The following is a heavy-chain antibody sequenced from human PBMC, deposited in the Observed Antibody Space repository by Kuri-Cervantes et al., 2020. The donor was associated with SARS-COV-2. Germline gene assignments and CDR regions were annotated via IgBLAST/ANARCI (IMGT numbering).Heavy chain of an antibody. CDR3: ARRYCSSTSCYPSDY. V-gene: IGHV1-18*04. D-gene: IGHD2-2*01. J-gene: IGHJ4*02. CDR2: ISAYNGNT. Sequence: ASVKVSCKASGYTFTSYGISWVRQAPGQGLEWMGWISAYNGNTNYAQKLQGRVTMTTDTSTSTAYMELRSLRSEDTAVYYCARRYCSSTSCYPSDYWGQGSLVTVSS. CDR1: GYTFTSYG.